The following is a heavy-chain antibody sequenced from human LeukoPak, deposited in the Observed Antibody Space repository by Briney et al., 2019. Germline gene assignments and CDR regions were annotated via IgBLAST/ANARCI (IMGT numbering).Heavy chain of an antibody. Sequence: GGSLRLSCAASGFTFSNYWMHWVRQTPGKGLVWVSHINSYGSITDYADSVKGRFTISRDNAKNTLYLQMNSLRAEDTAVYYCVRGNYFDYWGQGTLVTVSS. CDR2: INSYGSIT. CDR3: VRGNYFDY. J-gene: IGHJ4*02. V-gene: IGHV3-74*01. CDR1: GFTFSNYW.